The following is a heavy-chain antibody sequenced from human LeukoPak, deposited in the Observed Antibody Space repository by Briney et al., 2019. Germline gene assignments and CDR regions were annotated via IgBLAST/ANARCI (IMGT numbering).Heavy chain of an antibody. CDR2: INAGNGNT. D-gene: IGHD5-12*01. Sequence: EASVKVSCKASGYTFTSYAMHWVRQAPGQRLEWMGWINAGNGNTKYSQEFQGRVTITRDTSASTAYMELSSLRSEDMAVYYCAREGYDAYYYYMDVWGKGTTVTVSS. J-gene: IGHJ6*03. CDR1: GYTFTSYA. CDR3: AREGYDAYYYYMDV. V-gene: IGHV1-3*03.